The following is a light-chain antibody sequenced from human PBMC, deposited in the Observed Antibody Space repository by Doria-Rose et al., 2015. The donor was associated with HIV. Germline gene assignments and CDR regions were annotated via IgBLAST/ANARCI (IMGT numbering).Light chain of an antibody. CDR2: AAS. J-gene: IGKJ4*01. CDR3: QQSYSTPLT. Sequence: DIRLTQSPSSLSASVGDRVTITCRASQSTGSFLNWYQQKPGKAPKLLIYAASSLQNRVPSRFSGSGSGTDFTLTIGSLQPEDFATYFCQQSYSTPLTFGGGTKVEIK. CDR1: QSTGSF. V-gene: IGKV1-39*01.